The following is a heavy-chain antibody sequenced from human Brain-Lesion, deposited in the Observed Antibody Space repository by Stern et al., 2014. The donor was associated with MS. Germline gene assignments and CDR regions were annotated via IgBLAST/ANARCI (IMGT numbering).Heavy chain of an antibody. V-gene: IGHV4-61*02. CDR2: IFNRGST. Sequence: VHLVESGPGLVKPSQTLSLSCTVSGGSISSGGYYWSWIRQPAGQGLEWIGRIFNRGSTSYNPSLTVRVPLSINTPTNPFSLRMNSMTAADTAVYYCARGRVVPGFQYYATDVWGQGTTVIVSS. J-gene: IGHJ6*02. D-gene: IGHD2-2*01. CDR3: ARGRVVPGFQYYATDV. CDR1: GGSISSGGYY.